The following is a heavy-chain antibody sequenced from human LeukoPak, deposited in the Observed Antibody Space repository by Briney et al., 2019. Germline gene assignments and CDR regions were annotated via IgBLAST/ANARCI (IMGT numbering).Heavy chain of an antibody. J-gene: IGHJ1*01. D-gene: IGHD3-10*01. CDR1: GHTLTELS. Sequence: ASVKVSCKISGHTLTELSIHWVRQAPGKGVEWMGGFDTQEGETIFAQNFQGRVTMTEDTSSDTAYMELSSLTYEDTAVYYCATPPVWFGEFMSGNSILGYFQDWGQGTLVTVSS. V-gene: IGHV1-24*01. CDR3: ATPPVWFGEFMSGNSILGYFQD. CDR2: FDTQEGET.